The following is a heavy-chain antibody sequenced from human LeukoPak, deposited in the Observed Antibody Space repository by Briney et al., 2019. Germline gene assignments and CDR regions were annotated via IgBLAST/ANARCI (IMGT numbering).Heavy chain of an antibody. D-gene: IGHD2-15*01. Sequence: GGSLILSCAASGFTFSSYWMSWVRQDPGKGLEWVANIKQDGSEKYYVDSVKGRFTISRDNAKNSLYLQMNSLRAEDTAVYCCVRDYCSGGTCYSGYWGQGTLVTVSS. J-gene: IGHJ4*02. CDR2: IKQDGSEK. CDR1: GFTFSSYW. V-gene: IGHV3-7*05. CDR3: VRDYCSGGTCYSGY.